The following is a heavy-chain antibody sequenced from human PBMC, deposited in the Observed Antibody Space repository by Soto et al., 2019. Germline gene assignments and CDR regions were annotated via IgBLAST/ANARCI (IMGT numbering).Heavy chain of an antibody. CDR1: GFTFDDYA. J-gene: IGHJ4*02. D-gene: IGHD6-19*01. CDR3: AKVAVAGTYLDY. V-gene: IGHV3-9*01. CDR2: ISWNSGSI. Sequence: GGSLRLSCAASGFTFDDYAMHWVRQAPGKGLEWVSGISWNSGSIGYADSVKGRFTISRDNAQNSLYLQMNSLRAEDTALYYCAKVAVAGTYLDYWGQGTLVTVSS.